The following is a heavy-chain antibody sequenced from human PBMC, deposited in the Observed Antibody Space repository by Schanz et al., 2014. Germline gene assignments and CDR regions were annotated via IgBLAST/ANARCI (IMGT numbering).Heavy chain of an antibody. CDR3: AGDQSPYTNSSDVRDFEY. J-gene: IGHJ4*02. CDR2: INVGNGNM. Sequence: QVQLVQSGAEVKKPGASVKVSCKASGYTFTSYSIHWVRQAPGQGLERMGWINVGNGNMKYSQKFHGRVTITRDTSASTAYMELTSLRAEDTAVYFCAGDQSPYTNSSDVRDFEYWGQGSLVTVSS. V-gene: IGHV1-3*01. CDR1: GYTFTSYS. D-gene: IGHD6-6*01.